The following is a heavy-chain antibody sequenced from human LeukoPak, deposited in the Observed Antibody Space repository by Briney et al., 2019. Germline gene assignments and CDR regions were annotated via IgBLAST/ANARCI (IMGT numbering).Heavy chain of an antibody. CDR1: GDSISRHY. CDR3: TRLLNNDNAGDPDTFDI. V-gene: IGHV4-59*08. Sequence: KPSETLSLTCSVSGDSISRHYWSWARQPPGKGLEWIGYISYSGNTRYNPSVQSRVTISMEMSKTHFSLKLTSVTAADTAVYYCTRLLNNDNAGDPDTFDIWGPGTMVTVSS. J-gene: IGHJ3*02. D-gene: IGHD4-17*01. CDR2: ISYSGNT.